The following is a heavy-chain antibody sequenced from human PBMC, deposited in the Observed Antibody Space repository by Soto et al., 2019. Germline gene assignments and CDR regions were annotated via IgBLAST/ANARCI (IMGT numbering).Heavy chain of an antibody. V-gene: IGHV1-8*01. J-gene: IGHJ6*03. CDR2: MNPNGGNT. Sequence: QVQLVQSGAEVKKPGASVKVSCKASGYTFTSYDINWVRQATGQGLEWMGWMNPNGGNTGYAQKFQGRVTMTRNTSISTAYMELSSLRSEDTAVYYCAVNDFWSGYKRYYYYYYMDVWGKGTTVTVSS. CDR1: GYTFTSYD. CDR3: AVNDFWSGYKRYYYYYYMDV. D-gene: IGHD3-3*01.